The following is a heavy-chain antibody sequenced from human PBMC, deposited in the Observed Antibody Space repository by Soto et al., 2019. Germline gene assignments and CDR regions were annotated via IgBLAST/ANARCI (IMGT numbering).Heavy chain of an antibody. CDR2: INPNSGGT. D-gene: IGHD1-26*01. CDR3: AITTGGSYYAEYFQH. CDR1: GYTFTCYY. J-gene: IGHJ1*01. V-gene: IGHV1-2*04. Sequence: QVQMVQSGAEVKKPGASVKVSCKASGYTFTCYYMHWVRQAPGQGLEWMGWINPNSGGTNYEQKFQGWVTMTRDTSISTAYMELSRLRSDDTAVYYCAITTGGSYYAEYFQHWGQGTLVTVSS.